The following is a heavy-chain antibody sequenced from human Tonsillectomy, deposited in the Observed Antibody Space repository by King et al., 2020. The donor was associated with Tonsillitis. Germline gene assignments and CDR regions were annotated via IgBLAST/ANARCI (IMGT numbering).Heavy chain of an antibody. V-gene: IGHV4-31*03. CDR1: GDSLTSGGYF. CDR3: ARNRDYGDYVDF. CDR2: IYHSGPT. D-gene: IGHD4-17*01. Sequence: HVQLQESGPGLVRPSQTLSLICSVSGDSLTSGGYFLSWIRPHPDKGLEWIGSIYHSGPTYHTPSLRSRLFMSVDTSKNQFSLRLTSATAADTAVYYCARNRDYGDYVDFWGQGTLVAVSS. J-gene: IGHJ4*02.